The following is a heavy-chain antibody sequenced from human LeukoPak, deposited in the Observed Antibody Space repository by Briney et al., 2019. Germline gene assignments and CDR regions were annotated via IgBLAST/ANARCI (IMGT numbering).Heavy chain of an antibody. J-gene: IGHJ3*02. Sequence: GGSLRLSCAASGFTFSSYAMSWVRQAPGKGLEWVSAISGSGGSTYYADSAKGRFTISRDNSKNTLYLQMNSLRAEDTAVYYCARFFDYGDYGAGHAFDIWGQGTMVTVSS. CDR2: ISGSGGST. CDR1: GFTFSSYA. D-gene: IGHD4-17*01. CDR3: ARFFDYGDYGAGHAFDI. V-gene: IGHV3-23*01.